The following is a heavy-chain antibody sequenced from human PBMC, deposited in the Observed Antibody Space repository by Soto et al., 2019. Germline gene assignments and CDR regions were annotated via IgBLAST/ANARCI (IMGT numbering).Heavy chain of an antibody. J-gene: IGHJ4*02. Sequence: EVQLVESGGGLVKPGGSLRLSCAASGFTFSNAWMSWVRQAPGKGLEWVGRIKSKTDGGTTDYAAPVKGRFTISRDDSKNTLYLQMNSLKTEDTAVYYCTTDLVLRFLEWLSKTTQFDYWAREPWSPSPQ. CDR3: TTDLVLRFLEWLSKTTQFDY. V-gene: IGHV3-15*01. CDR1: GFTFSNAW. D-gene: IGHD3-3*01. CDR2: IKSKTDGGTT.